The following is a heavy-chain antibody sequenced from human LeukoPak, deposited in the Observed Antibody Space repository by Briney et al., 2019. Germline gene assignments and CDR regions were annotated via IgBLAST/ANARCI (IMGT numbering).Heavy chain of an antibody. CDR1: GFTFSSYA. Sequence: GRSLRLSCAASGFTFSSYAMSWVRQAPGKGLGWVSAISGSGGRTYYADSVRGRFTISRDNSKNTLYLQMNSLRAEDTAVYYCAKDTYYDILTGYQRAYYFDYWGQGTLVTVSS. D-gene: IGHD3-9*01. J-gene: IGHJ4*02. CDR3: AKDTYYDILTGYQRAYYFDY. V-gene: IGHV3-23*01. CDR2: ISGSGGRT.